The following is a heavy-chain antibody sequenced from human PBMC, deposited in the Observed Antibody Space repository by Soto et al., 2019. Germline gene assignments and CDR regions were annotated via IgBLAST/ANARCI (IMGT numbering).Heavy chain of an antibody. D-gene: IGHD2-21*02. Sequence: QQQLVESGGGVVQRGESLRLSCAASGFTFSSYSMNWVRQSPGKGLEWVAVISYDGNRIYYADSVKGRFTISRDNDKNTMFLQMSGLRPEDTAVYYCARGLVVTAKGWFDLWGQGTQVTVSS. CDR3: ARGLVVTAKGWFDL. V-gene: IGHV3-30-3*02. CDR1: GFTFSSYS. J-gene: IGHJ5*02. CDR2: ISYDGNRI.